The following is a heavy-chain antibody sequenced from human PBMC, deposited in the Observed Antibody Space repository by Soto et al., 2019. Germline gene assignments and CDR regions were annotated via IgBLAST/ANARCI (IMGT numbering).Heavy chain of an antibody. Sequence: QVQLQASRPGLVKPSETLSLTCTVSGASISSNYWSWIRQPPGKGLECIGYFSYIGSPNYNPSLRSRVIISVDPSRNQFSLKLTSVTPTDTAMYYCARHSPLAAGGAFEFWGQGMMVTVSS. CDR1: GASISSNY. CDR3: ARHSPLAAGGAFEF. CDR2: FSYIGSP. V-gene: IGHV4-59*08. D-gene: IGHD6-13*01. J-gene: IGHJ3*01.